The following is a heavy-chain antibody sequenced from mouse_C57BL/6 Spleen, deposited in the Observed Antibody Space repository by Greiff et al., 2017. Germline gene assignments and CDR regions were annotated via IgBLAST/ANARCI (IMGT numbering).Heavy chain of an antibody. V-gene: IGHV1-50*01. J-gene: IGHJ1*03. CDR1: GYTFTSYW. CDR3: ARGAYLGRYWYFDV. CDR2: IDPSDSYT. D-gene: IGHD4-1*01. Sequence: VQLQQPGAELVKPGASVKLSCKASGYTFTSYWMQWVKQRPGQGLEWIGEIDPSDSYTNYNHKFKGKATLTVDTSSSTAYMQLSSLTSEDSAVYYCARGAYLGRYWYFDVWGTGTTVTVSS.